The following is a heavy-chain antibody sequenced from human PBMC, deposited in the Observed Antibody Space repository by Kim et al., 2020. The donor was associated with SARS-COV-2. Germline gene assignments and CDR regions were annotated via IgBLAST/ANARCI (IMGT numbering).Heavy chain of an antibody. D-gene: IGHD5-12*01. CDR2: TYHRSKWYN. CDR1: GDSISSNVAA. J-gene: IGHJ6*02. Sequence: SQTLSLTCAISGDSISSNVAAWDWIRQSPSRGLEWLGRTYHRSKWYNDYAVSVKSRIIINADTSKNQFSLLLKSVTPEDTAVYYCARDRSVANTRYYYGMDVWGQGTTVTVSS. CDR3: ARDRSVANTRYYYGMDV. V-gene: IGHV6-1*01.